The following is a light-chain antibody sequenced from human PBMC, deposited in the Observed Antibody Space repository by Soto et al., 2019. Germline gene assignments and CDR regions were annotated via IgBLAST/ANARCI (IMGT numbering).Light chain of an antibody. Sequence: DIQMTQSPSSVSASVGDRVTITCRATQGLSGSLAWYQQKPGKAPKLLISVTSRLQSGVPARFSGSGSGTEFTLTISSLQSEDFAVYYCQQYNNWPPWTFGQGTKVEIK. J-gene: IGKJ1*01. V-gene: IGKV1-12*01. CDR2: VTS. CDR1: QGLSGS. CDR3: QQYNNWPPWT.